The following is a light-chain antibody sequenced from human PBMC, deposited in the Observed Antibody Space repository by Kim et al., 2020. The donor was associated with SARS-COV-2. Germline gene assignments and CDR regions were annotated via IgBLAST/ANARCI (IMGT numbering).Light chain of an antibody. CDR3: SSYTSSTTWV. J-gene: IGLJ3*02. V-gene: IGLV2-14*03. CDR1: SSDIGDYNY. CDR2: DVN. Sequence: QSALTQAASVSGSPGQSITISCTGTSSDIGDYNYVSWYQQCPGKAPKLLIYDVNKRPSGVYIRFSGSKSGNTASLTISRLRAEDEADYYCSSYTSSTTWVFGGGTQLTVL.